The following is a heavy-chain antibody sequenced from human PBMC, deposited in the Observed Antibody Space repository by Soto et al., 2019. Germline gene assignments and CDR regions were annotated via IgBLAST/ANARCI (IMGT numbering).Heavy chain of an antibody. J-gene: IGHJ4*02. D-gene: IGHD3-3*01. CDR3: APAPGFILFDS. CDR2: IFHSGST. V-gene: IGHV4-39*01. Sequence: SETLSLTCIVSGGSLSSSTYYGGWIRQPPGKGLEWIGSIFHSGSTYYNPSLKSRVTLSVDTSKNRFYLRLSSVTAADTAVYIFAPAPGFILFDSGGQEPLVTVSS. CDR1: GGSLSSSTYY.